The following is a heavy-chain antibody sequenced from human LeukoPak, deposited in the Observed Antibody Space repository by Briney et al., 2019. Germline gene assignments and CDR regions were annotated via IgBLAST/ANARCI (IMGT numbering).Heavy chain of an antibody. D-gene: IGHD3-9*01. J-gene: IGHJ6*03. CDR2: ISAYNGNT. Sequence: ASVKVSCKASGYTFTSYGISWVRQAPGQALEWMGWISAYNGNTNYAQKLQGRVTMTTDTSTSTAYMELRSLRSDDTAVYYCAQTYYDILTGYYSPRRYYYYMDVWGKGTTVTISS. V-gene: IGHV1-18*01. CDR3: AQTYYDILTGYYSPRRYYYYMDV. CDR1: GYTFTSYG.